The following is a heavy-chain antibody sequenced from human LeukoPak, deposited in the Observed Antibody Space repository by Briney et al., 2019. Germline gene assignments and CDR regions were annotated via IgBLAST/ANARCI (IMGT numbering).Heavy chain of an antibody. V-gene: IGHV4-59*08. J-gene: IGHJ4*02. CDR3: ARQRQLVGFDY. CDR1: GGXISSYY. D-gene: IGHD6-6*01. CDR2: IYYSGST. Sequence: SETLSLTCTVSGGXISSYYWSWIRQPPGKGLEWIGYIYYSGSTNYNPSLKSRVTISVDTSKNQFSLKLSSVTAADTAVYYCARQRQLVGFDYWGQGTLVTVSS.